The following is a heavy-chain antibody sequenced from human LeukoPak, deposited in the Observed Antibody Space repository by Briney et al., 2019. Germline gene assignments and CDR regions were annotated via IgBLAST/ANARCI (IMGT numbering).Heavy chain of an antibody. V-gene: IGHV3-48*01. J-gene: IGHJ6*03. CDR3: ASYPLSDSFGYYYYMDV. CDR1: GFTFSSYS. Sequence: GGSLRLSCAASGFTFSSYSMNWVRQAPGKGLEWVSYISSSSSTIYYADSVKGRFTISRDNAKNSLYLQMNSLRAEDTAVYYCASYPLSDSFGYYYYMDVWGKGTTVTVSS. D-gene: IGHD3/OR15-3a*01. CDR2: ISSSSSTI.